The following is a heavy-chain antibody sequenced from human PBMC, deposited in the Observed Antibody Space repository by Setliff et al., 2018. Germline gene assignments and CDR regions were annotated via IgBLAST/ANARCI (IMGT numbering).Heavy chain of an antibody. CDR2: VEWNGGDQ. CDR3: ARDVFDFRTGQAGP. Sequence: PSETLSLSCVASGFTFADYGLNWVRQGPGKGLEWVSGVEWNGGDQFYVESVKGRFTISRDNAKNSLYLQMNSLRVEDTAVYYCARDVFDFRTGQAGPWGQGTLVTVSS. CDR1: GFTFADYG. V-gene: IGHV3-20*04. D-gene: IGHD3-3*01. J-gene: IGHJ5*02.